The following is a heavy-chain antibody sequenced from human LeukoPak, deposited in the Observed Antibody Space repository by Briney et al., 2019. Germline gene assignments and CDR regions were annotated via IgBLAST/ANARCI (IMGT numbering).Heavy chain of an antibody. Sequence: ASVKVSCKASGYTFTSYGISWVRQAPGRGLEWMGWISAYNGNTNYAQKFQGRVTMTRDTSTSTVYMELTGLRSEDTAVYYCARDAWGWDNSDYYHPVNYFDYWGQGTLVTVSS. V-gene: IGHV1-18*01. J-gene: IGHJ4*02. CDR1: GYTFTSYG. CDR3: ARDAWGWDNSDYYHPVNYFDY. D-gene: IGHD3-22*01. CDR2: ISAYNGNT.